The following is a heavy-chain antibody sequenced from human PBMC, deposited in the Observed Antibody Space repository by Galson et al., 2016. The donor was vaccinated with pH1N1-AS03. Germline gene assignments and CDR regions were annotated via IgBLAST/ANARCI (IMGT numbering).Heavy chain of an antibody. CDR3: SRLVGQAFAY. CDR2: VYDRVNT. Sequence: SETLSLTCTVSGGSISSHYWSWIRQSPGKGLEWIGYVYDRVNTNYNPSLKSRVTISVGTSKNQFSLNLSSVTAADTAVYYCSRLVGQAFAYWGQGMLVTVSP. J-gene: IGHJ4*02. V-gene: IGHV4-59*11. CDR1: GGSISSHY.